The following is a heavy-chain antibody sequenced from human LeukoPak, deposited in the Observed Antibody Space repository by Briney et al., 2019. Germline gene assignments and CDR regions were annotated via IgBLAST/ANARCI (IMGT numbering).Heavy chain of an antibody. CDR1: GYTLTELS. J-gene: IGHJ6*03. CDR2: FDPEDGET. Sequence: PEASVKVSCKVSGYTLTELSMHWVRQAPGKGLEWMGGFDPEDGETIYAQKFQGRVTITTDESTSTAYMELSSLRSEDTAVYYCARNEVVPAAIQAYYYYYMDVWGKGTTVTVSS. V-gene: IGHV1-24*01. CDR3: ARNEVVPAAIQAYYYYYMDV. D-gene: IGHD2-2*02.